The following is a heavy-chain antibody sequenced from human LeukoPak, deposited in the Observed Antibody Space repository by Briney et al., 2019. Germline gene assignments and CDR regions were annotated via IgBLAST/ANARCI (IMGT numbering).Heavy chain of an antibody. V-gene: IGHV3-23*01. Sequence: GGSLRLSCAASGFTFSSYAMSWVRQAPGKGLKWVSAISGSGGSTYYADSVKGRFTISRDNSKNTLYLQMNSLRAEDTAVYYCAKVDIVENWFDPWGQGTLVTVSS. CDR2: ISGSGGST. J-gene: IGHJ5*02. CDR1: GFTFSSYA. CDR3: AKVDIVENWFDP. D-gene: IGHD3-22*01.